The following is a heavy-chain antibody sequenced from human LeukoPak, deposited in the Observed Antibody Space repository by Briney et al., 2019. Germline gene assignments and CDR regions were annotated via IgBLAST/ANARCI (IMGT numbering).Heavy chain of an antibody. J-gene: IGHJ3*02. D-gene: IGHD6-19*01. V-gene: IGHV3-30*04. CDR1: GINFGASI. CDR3: AREGHSSGFAPAFDT. Sequence: GGSLRLSCATSGINFGASIMHWIRQAPGKGLEWVAGLSFDESSYYGGSVEGRFIISGDNYKRTLYLQMNSLKVEDTALYYCAREGHSSGFAPAFDTWGQGTMVTVSS. CDR2: LSFDESS.